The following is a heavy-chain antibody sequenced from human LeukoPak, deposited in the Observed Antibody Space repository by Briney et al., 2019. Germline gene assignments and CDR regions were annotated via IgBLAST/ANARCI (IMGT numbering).Heavy chain of an antibody. J-gene: IGHJ4*02. CDR1: EFIVSSSH. V-gene: IGHV3-53*01. CDR3: ARVYNYGFDY. Sequence: GGSLRLSCAAPEFIVSSSHISWVRQAPGKGLEWVSVIYTGGNTYYADSVKGRFTVSRDNSKNTLYHQMNSLRAEDTAVYYCARVYNYGFDYWGPGTLVTVSS. D-gene: IGHD5-18*01. CDR2: IYTGGNT.